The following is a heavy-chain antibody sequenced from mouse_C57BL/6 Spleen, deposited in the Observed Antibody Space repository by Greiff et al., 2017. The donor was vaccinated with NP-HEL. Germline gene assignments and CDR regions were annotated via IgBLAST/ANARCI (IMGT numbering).Heavy chain of an antibody. CDR1: GFTFSSYT. CDR3: ARQESITTVVAHFDY. V-gene: IGHV5-9*01. Sequence: EVKVVESGGGLVKPGGSLKLSCAASGFTFSSYTMSWVRQTPEKRLEWVATISGGGGNTYYPDSVKGRFTISRDNAKNTLYLQMSSLRSEDTALYYCARQESITTVVAHFDYWGQGTTLTVSS. CDR2: ISGGGGNT. J-gene: IGHJ2*01. D-gene: IGHD1-1*01.